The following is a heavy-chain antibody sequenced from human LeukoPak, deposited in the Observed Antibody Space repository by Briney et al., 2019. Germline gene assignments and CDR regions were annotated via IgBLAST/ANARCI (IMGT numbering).Heavy chain of an antibody. CDR3: ARPIAVAGKGGFDY. CDR1: GGSFSNYA. CDR2: ITPIVDIA. Sequence: GASVKVSCKASGGSFSNYAFSWVRQAPGQGLEWMGRITPIVDIATYIQKFQGRVTITANKFTSTAYMESSSLTSEDTAVYYCARPIAVAGKGGFDYWGQGTLVTVSS. D-gene: IGHD6-19*01. V-gene: IGHV1-69*04. J-gene: IGHJ4*02.